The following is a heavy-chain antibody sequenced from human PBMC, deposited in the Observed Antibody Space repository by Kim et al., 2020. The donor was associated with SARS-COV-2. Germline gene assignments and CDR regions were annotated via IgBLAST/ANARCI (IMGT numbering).Heavy chain of an antibody. D-gene: IGHD5-12*01. V-gene: IGHV3-23*01. CDR3: AKPRGYRGNDPLWYFDL. CDR2: ITASGGRT. CDR1: GFTFSTYA. J-gene: IGHJ2*01. Sequence: GGSLRLSCAASGFTFSTYAMSWVRQAPGKGLEWVSAITASGGRTDYADSVKGRLTISRDNSKNTLYLQMNSLRAEDTAVYYCAKPRGYRGNDPLWYFDLWGRGTLVTVSS.